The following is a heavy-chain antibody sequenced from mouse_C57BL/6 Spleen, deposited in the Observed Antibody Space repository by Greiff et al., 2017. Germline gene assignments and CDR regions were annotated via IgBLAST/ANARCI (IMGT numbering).Heavy chain of an antibody. J-gene: IGHJ4*01. CDR2: IWGDGST. Sequence: VQLQESGPGLVAPSQSLSITCTVSGFSLTSYGVSWVRQPPGKGLEWLGVIWGDGSTNYHSALISRLGISKDNSKSQVFLKLNSLQTADTATYYCAKPRWLLPYYAMDYWGQGTSVTVSS. V-gene: IGHV2-3*01. CDR3: AKPRWLLPYYAMDY. CDR1: GFSLTSYG. D-gene: IGHD2-3*01.